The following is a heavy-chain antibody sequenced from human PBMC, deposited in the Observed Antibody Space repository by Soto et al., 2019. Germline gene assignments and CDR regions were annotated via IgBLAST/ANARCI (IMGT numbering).Heavy chain of an antibody. CDR3: AKDLTRQLAYWLDP. D-gene: IGHD6-6*01. CDR2: INARSGGT. Sequence: ASVKVSCKASGYTFTSYYIHWLRQAPGQGLEWMGWINARSGGTEYAQKFQGRVTLTRDTSIATAYLTLTSLTSDDTALYYCAKDLTRQLAYWLDPWGQGTQVTVSS. J-gene: IGHJ5*02. CDR1: GYTFTSYY. V-gene: IGHV1-2*02.